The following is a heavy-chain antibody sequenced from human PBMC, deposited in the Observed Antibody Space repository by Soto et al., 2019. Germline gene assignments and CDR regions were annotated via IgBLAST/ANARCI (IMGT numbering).Heavy chain of an antibody. CDR3: TRAPVSGSYCFDF. D-gene: IGHD1-26*01. Sequence: SETLSLTCTVSGGSVSSGNYYWSWIRQPPGKGLEWIGYIFHTGTTNYNPSLKSRVTISLDTSMNQFSLKLSSVTPADTAVYYCTRAPVSGSYCFDFWGQGTPVTVSS. CDR2: IFHTGTT. J-gene: IGHJ4*02. CDR1: GGSVSSGNYY. V-gene: IGHV4-61*01.